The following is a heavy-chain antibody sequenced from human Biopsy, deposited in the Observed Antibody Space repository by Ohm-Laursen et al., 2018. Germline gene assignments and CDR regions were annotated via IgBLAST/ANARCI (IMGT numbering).Heavy chain of an antibody. CDR3: ARDRGYYSDRTVPGYFDL. J-gene: IGHJ2*01. V-gene: IGHV4-59*01. CDR2: VYYTGST. CDR1: GDPISSYY. D-gene: IGHD3-22*01. Sequence: SDTLSLTCTVSGDPISSYYWSWIRQPPGKGLERIGYVYYTGSTDYNPSLQSRVTISVDTSKNHFSLRLRSVTPADTAIYYCARDRGYYSDRTVPGYFDLWGRGTLVTVSS.